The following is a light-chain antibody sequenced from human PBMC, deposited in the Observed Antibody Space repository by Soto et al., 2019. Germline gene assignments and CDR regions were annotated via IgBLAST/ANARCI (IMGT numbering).Light chain of an antibody. Sequence: QSVLTQPPSVSGAPGQRVTISCTGSSSNIGAGYDVHWYQQLPGTAPKLLIYGNSNRPSGVPDRFSGSKSGTSASLAITGLQAEEEADYYCQSYDSSMSVYVFGGGTKVTVL. CDR1: SSNIGAGYD. V-gene: IGLV1-40*01. CDR3: QSYDSSMSVYV. J-gene: IGLJ3*02. CDR2: GNS.